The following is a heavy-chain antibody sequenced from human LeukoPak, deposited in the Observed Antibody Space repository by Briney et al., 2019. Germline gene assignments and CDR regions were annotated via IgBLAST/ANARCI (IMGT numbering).Heavy chain of an antibody. CDR3: ARAHNYYDSSGYRGDFDY. D-gene: IGHD3-22*01. J-gene: IGHJ4*02. V-gene: IGHV1-8*02. CDR2: MNPNSGNT. Sequence: ASVKVSCKASGGTFSSYAISWVRQAPGQGLEWMGWMNPNSGNTGYAQKFQGRVTMTRNTSISTAYMELSSLRSEDTAVYYCARAHNYYDSSGYRGDFDYWGQGTLVTVSS. CDR1: GGTFSSYA.